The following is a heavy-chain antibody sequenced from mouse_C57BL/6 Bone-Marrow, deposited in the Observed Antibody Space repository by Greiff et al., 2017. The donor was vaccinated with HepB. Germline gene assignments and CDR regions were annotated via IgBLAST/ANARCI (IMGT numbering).Heavy chain of an antibody. Sequence: QVQLQQSGAELARPGASVKMSCKASGYTFTSYTMHWVKQRPGQGLEWIGYINPSSGYTKYNQKFKDKATLTADKSSSTAYMQLSSLTSEDSAVYYCAGSPFGYYGSRRAWYFDVWGTGTTVTVSS. CDR2: INPSSGYT. CDR3: AGSPFGYYGSRRAWYFDV. J-gene: IGHJ1*03. CDR1: GYTFTSYT. V-gene: IGHV1-4*01. D-gene: IGHD1-1*01.